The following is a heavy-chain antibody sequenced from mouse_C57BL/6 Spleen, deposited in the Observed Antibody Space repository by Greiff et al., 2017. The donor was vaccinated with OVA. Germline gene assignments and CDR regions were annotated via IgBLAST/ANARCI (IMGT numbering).Heavy chain of an antibody. CDR3: TTPYGSGPGYYAMDY. D-gene: IGHD1-1*01. CDR2: IDPEDGDT. V-gene: IGHV14-1*01. J-gene: IGHJ4*01. Sequence: VQLQQSGAELVRPGASVKLSCTASGFNIKDYYMHWVKQRPEQGLEWIGRIDPEDGDTEYAPKFQGKATMTADTSSNTAYLQLSSLTSEDTAVDYCTTPYGSGPGYYAMDYWGQGTSVTVSS. CDR1: GFNIKDYY.